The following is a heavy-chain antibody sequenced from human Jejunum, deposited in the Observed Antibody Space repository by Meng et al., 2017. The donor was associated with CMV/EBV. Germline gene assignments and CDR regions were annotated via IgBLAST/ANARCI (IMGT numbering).Heavy chain of an antibody. CDR3: ARRRGGSGRDC. V-gene: IGHV4-39*01. D-gene: IGHD3-10*01. Sequence: LTLPESGPGLVKPSEPLSLTCTVSGGSISSNGYYWDWVRQPPGKGLEWIGAIYHSGSTSYNPSLQSRVTMFVDTSKNQFSLMLTSVTATDTAAYYCARRRGGSGRDCWGQGTLVTVSS. CDR2: IYHSGST. J-gene: IGHJ4*02. CDR1: GGSISSNGYY.